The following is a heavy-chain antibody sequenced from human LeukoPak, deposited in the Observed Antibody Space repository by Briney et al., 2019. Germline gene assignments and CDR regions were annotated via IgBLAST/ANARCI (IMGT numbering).Heavy chain of an antibody. V-gene: IGHV3-66*01. CDR2: IYSGGST. J-gene: IGHJ6*02. D-gene: IGHD6-6*01. CDR1: GFTFSSYA. Sequence: GGSLRLSCAVSGFTFSSYAMSWVRQAPGKGLEWVSVIYSGGSTYYADSVKGRFTISRDNSKNTLYLQMNSLRAEDTAVYYCARDSYSSSSVGYYYYGMDVWGQGTTVTVSS. CDR3: ARDSYSSSSVGYYYYGMDV.